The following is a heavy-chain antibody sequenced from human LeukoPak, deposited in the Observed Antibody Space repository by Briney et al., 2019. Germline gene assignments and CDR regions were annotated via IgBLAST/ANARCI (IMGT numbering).Heavy chain of an antibody. CDR2: IKQDGSEK. J-gene: IGHJ4*02. V-gene: IGHV3-7*01. Sequence: PGGSLRLSCAASGFTFSTYWMNWVRQAPGKGLEWVANIKQDGSEKYYVDSVGGRFTISRDIAQDSLYLQMNSLRAEDTAVYYCAREGWFGGLLSHPLGHWGQGTLVTVSS. CDR3: AREGWFGGLLSHPLGH. D-gene: IGHD3-10*01. CDR1: GFTFSTYW.